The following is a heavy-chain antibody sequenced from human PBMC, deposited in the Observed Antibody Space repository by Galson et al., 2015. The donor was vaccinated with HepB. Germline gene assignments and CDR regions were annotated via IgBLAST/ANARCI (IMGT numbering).Heavy chain of an antibody. D-gene: IGHD3-3*02. Sequence: SVKVSCKASGGTFSSYAISWVRQAPGQGLEWMGGIIPIFGTANYAQKFQGRVTITADESTSTAYMELSSLRSEDTAVYYCARDGAVHFWSGYSADYYYYMDVWGKGTTVTVSS. J-gene: IGHJ6*03. CDR3: ARDGAVHFWSGYSADYYYYMDV. CDR1: GGTFSSYA. V-gene: IGHV1-69*13. CDR2: IIPIFGTA.